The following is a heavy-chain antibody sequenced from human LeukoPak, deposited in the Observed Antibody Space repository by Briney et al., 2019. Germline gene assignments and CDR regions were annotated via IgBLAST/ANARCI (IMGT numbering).Heavy chain of an antibody. CDR1: GFTFSSYG. CDR3: AGGIAIFGVDYYGMDV. D-gene: IGHD3-3*01. Sequence: GGSLRLSCAASGFTFSSYGMHWVRQAPGKGLEWVAVIWYDGSNKYYADSVKGRFTISRDNSKNTLYLQMNCLRAEDTAVYYCAGGIAIFGVDYYGMDVWGQGTTVTVSS. J-gene: IGHJ6*02. V-gene: IGHV3-33*01. CDR2: IWYDGSNK.